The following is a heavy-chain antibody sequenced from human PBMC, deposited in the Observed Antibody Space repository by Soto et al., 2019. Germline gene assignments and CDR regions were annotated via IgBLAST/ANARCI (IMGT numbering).Heavy chain of an antibody. V-gene: IGHV5-51*01. CDR1: GYSFTTYW. J-gene: IGHJ3*02. CDR2: IYPGDSDT. CDR3: ARQMKSTVTSFAFDS. D-gene: IGHD4-17*01. Sequence: PGESLKISCKGSGYSFTTYWIGWVRQMPGKGLEWMGLIYPGDSDTRYNPSFQGQVSISADKSSSTAYLQWSSLKASDTAIFYCARQMKSTVTSFAFDSWGQGTMVTVSS.